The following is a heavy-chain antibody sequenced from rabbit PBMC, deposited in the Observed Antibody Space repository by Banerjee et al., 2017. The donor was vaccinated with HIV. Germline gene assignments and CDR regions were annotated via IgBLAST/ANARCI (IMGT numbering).Heavy chain of an antibody. J-gene: IGHJ4*01. Sequence: QEQLEESGGDLVKPEGSLTLTCTASGFSFSSNAMCWVRQAPGKGPEWIACINSNTGNTVYASWAKGPFTISKTSSTTVTLQMTSLTAADTATYFCARDVDSYVPFNLWGQGTLVTVS. CDR1: GFSFSSNA. CDR3: ARDVDSYVPFNL. CDR2: INSNTGNT. V-gene: IGHV1S45*01. D-gene: IGHD6-1*01.